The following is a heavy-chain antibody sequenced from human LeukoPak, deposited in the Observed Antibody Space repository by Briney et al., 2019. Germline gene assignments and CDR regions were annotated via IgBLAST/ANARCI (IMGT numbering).Heavy chain of an antibody. CDR1: GYTFNSYG. Sequence: ASVKVSCKASGYTFNSYGISWVRQAPGQGLEWMGWISAYNGNTNYAQKLQGRVTMTTDTSTSTAYMELRSLRSDDTAVYYCARALVGYYDSSGYDWDWFDPWGQGTLVTVSS. CDR3: ARALVGYYDSSGYDWDWFDP. CDR2: ISAYNGNT. J-gene: IGHJ5*02. V-gene: IGHV1-18*01. D-gene: IGHD3-22*01.